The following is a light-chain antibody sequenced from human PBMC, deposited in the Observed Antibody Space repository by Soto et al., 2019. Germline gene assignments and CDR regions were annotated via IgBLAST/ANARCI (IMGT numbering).Light chain of an antibody. J-gene: IGKJ3*01. CDR3: QQSFITPLT. CDR1: QSVLYSSNNKNY. Sequence: DIVMTQSPDSLAVSLGERATINCKSSQSVLYSSNNKNYLAWYQQKPGQPPKLLIYWASTRESGVPDRFSGSGSGTDFTLTISSLQAEDVAVYYCQQSFITPLTFGPGTKVDIK. CDR2: WAS. V-gene: IGKV4-1*01.